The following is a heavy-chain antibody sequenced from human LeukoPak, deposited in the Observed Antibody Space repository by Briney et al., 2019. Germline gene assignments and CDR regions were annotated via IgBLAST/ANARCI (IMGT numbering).Heavy chain of an antibody. CDR1: GFTFSNSG. D-gene: IGHD5-18*01. CDR3: ARRATTERGHSYGLDY. CDR2: ISSSGSTI. J-gene: IGHJ4*02. Sequence: PGGSLRLSCAASGFTFSNSGMNWVRQAPGKGLEWVSYISSSGSTIYYADSVKGRFTISRDNAKNSLYLQMNSLRAEDTAMYYCARRATTERGHSYGLDYWGQGTLVTVSS. V-gene: IGHV3-48*04.